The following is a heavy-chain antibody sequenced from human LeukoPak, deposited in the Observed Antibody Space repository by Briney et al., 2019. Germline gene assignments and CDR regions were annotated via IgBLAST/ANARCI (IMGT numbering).Heavy chain of an antibody. D-gene: IGHD2-15*01. CDR1: GYTFTGYY. V-gene: IGHV1-2*02. Sequence: ASVKVSCKASGYTFTGYYMHWVRQAPGQGLEWMGWINPNSGGTNYAQKFQGRVTTTRDTSISTAYMELSRLRSDDTAVYYCARGVVVHDAFDIWGQGAMVTVSS. CDR2: INPNSGGT. J-gene: IGHJ3*02. CDR3: ARGVVVHDAFDI.